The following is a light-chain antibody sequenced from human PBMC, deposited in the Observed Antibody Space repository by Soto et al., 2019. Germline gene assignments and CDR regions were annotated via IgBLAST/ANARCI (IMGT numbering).Light chain of an antibody. V-gene: IGKV3-15*01. J-gene: IGKJ2*01. Sequence: EIVMTQSPANLSVSPGERATLSCRASQSVSSNLAWYQQKPGQGPRLLIYGASTRATGIPARFSGSGSGTEFTLTISSLQSEDFAGYYCQQYNKWPPYTLGQGTKVEIK. CDR2: GAS. CDR3: QQYNKWPPYT. CDR1: QSVSSN.